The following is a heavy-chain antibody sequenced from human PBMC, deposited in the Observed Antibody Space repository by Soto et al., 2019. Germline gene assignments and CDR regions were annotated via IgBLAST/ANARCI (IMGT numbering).Heavy chain of an antibody. J-gene: IGHJ6*02. CDR3: ARMGDVPYYYYGMDV. Sequence: ASVKVSCKASGYTFTSYYMHWVRQAPGQGLEWMGIINPSGGSTSYAQKFQGRVTMTRDTSTSTVYMELRSLRSDDSAVYYCARMGDVPYYYYGMDVWGQGTTVTVSS. CDR1: GYTFTSYY. CDR2: INPSGGST. V-gene: IGHV1-46*01. D-gene: IGHD3-16*01.